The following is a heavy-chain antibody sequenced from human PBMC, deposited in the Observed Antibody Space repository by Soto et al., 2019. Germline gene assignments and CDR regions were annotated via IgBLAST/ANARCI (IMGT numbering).Heavy chain of an antibody. CDR1: GFTFSSYA. V-gene: IGHV3-23*01. J-gene: IGHJ1*01. Sequence: EVQLLESGGGLVQPGGSLRLSCAASGFTFSSYAMSWVRQAPGKGLEWVSAISGSGGSTYYADSVKGRFTISRDNSKYTVYLQMNSLRAEDTAVYYCAQEDSSGWYEPPEYFQHWGQGTLVTVSS. D-gene: IGHD6-19*01. CDR3: AQEDSSGWYEPPEYFQH. CDR2: ISGSGGST.